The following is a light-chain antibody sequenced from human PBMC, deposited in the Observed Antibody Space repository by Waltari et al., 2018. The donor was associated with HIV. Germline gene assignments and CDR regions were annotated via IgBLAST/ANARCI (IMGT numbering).Light chain of an antibody. CDR2: LAT. V-gene: IGLV1-40*01. J-gene: IGLJ3*02. Sequence: QSVLTQPPSVSGAPGQRVTISCTGSSSNIGAGYGVHWYQQFPGTAPKLLIYLATSRPSGVPDRFSGSKSGTSASLAITGLQPEDEAEYYCQSYDSSLSGSLFGGGTKLTVL. CDR1: SSNIGAGYG. CDR3: QSYDSSLSGSL.